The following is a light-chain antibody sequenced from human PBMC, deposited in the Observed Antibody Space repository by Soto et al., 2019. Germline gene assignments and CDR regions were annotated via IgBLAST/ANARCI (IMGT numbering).Light chain of an antibody. CDR2: KTS. CDR3: SEAALLPHS. CDR1: QSLAFRDGNIY. Sequence: DIVLTQTPLSLVVTLGQPASISCKSSQSLAFRDGNIYLNWLQQRPGQPPRLLIYKTSNRFSGVPDRFSGSGAGTECSLKISKVGAEDVGVYYCSEAALLPHSFGQGTKVEIK. J-gene: IGKJ1*01. V-gene: IGKV2-24*01.